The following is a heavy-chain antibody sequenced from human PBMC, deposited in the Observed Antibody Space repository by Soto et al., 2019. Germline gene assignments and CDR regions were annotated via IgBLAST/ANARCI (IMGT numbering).Heavy chain of an antibody. J-gene: IGHJ4*02. CDR1: GFTFSSYE. D-gene: IGHD2-2*01. Sequence: GGSLRLSCAASGFTFSSYEMNWVRQAPGKGLEWVSYISSSGSTIYYAYSVKGRFTISGDNAKNSLYLQMNSLRAEDTAVYYCARYGEAHITSLGIDYWGQGTMVTVSS. CDR3: ARYGEAHITSLGIDY. V-gene: IGHV3-48*03. CDR2: ISSSGSTI.